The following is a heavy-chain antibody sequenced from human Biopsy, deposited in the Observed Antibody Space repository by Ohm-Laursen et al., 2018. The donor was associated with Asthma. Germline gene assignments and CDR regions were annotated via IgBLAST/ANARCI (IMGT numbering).Heavy chain of an antibody. Sequence: GASVKVSCKSLGGTFNTYVIGWVRQAPGQGLEWMGGINSVFGTTTYPQKFQDRVTITADDSTSTVYMELSSLRSEDTAVDDCARKAGSCISRTCYSLDFWGQGTLVTVSS. D-gene: IGHD2-2*01. CDR1: GGTFNTYV. J-gene: IGHJ4*02. CDR3: ARKAGSCISRTCYSLDF. CDR2: INSVFGTT. V-gene: IGHV1-69*13.